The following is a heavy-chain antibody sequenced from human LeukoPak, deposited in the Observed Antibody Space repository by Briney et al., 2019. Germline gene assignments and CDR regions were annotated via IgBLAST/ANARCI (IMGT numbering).Heavy chain of an antibody. CDR1: GYTFSSNA. J-gene: IGHJ5*02. CDR2: INAGNGDT. D-gene: IGHD3-22*01. CDR3: ARDTGLGRYYDSSGYYSAGRWFDP. V-gene: IGHV1-3*01. Sequence: ASLKVSCKASGYTFSSNAIHWVRQAPGQRLEWMGWINAGNGDTKYSQEFQGRVTITRDTSASTAYMELSSLRSEDTAVYYCARDTGLGRYYDSSGYYSAGRWFDPWGQGTLVTVSS.